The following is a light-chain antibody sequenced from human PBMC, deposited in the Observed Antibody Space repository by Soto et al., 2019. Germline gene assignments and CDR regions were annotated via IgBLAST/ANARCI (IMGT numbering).Light chain of an antibody. J-gene: IGKJ4*01. CDR1: QSVYST. CDR3: QQYQSWPLT. V-gene: IGKV3-15*01. CDR2: GAS. Sequence: EIEMTQSPATLSVSPGERATITCRASQSVYSTLAWYQQKHGQPPSLLIYGASTRATGIPARFSGSGSGTEFTLIIISMLSQDVAVSYCQQYQSWPLTFGGGTTVEIK.